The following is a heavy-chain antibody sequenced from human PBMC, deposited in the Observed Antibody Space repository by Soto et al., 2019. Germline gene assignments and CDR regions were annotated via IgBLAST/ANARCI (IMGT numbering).Heavy chain of an antibody. CDR1: GFMFNNSA. D-gene: IGHD2-21*01. Sequence: PGGSLRLSCKASGFMFNNSAMTWVRQAPGQGLQWVASVSDNGGSRGGTYYADSVKGRFTISRDNSKNTLYLHLDSLTGADTAVYYCARAKAVVIAALDIWGQGTMVTVSS. J-gene: IGHJ3*02. CDR3: ARAKAVVIAALDI. CDR2: VSDNGGSRGGT. V-gene: IGHV3-23*01.